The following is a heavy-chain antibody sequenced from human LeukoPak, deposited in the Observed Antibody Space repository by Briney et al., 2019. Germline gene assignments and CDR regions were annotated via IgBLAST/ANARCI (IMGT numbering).Heavy chain of an antibody. J-gene: IGHJ4*02. CDR3: AVRPRGLLTSVRTFDY. CDR1: GGTFSSYA. Sequence: EASVKVSCKASGGTFSSYAISWVRQAPGQGLEWMGGIIPIFGTANYAQKFQGRVTITADESTSTAYMELSSLRSEDTAVYYCAVRPRGLLTSVRTFDYWGQGTLVTVSS. D-gene: IGHD2-8*01. V-gene: IGHV1-69*13. CDR2: IIPIFGTA.